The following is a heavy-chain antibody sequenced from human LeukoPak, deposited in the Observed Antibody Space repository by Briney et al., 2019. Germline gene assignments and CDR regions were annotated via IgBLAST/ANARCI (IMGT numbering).Heavy chain of an antibody. D-gene: IGHD3-10*01. Sequence: GGSLRLSCAPSGFIFSDYYMSWIRQAPGKGLEWVSPISNTGSDTYYADSVQGRFTISRDNSENTLYLQMNNLRAEDTAIHYCAKVPYSDYGSGRPPFMDVWGQGTTVAVSS. CDR2: ISNTGSDT. CDR3: AKVPYSDYGSGRPPFMDV. J-gene: IGHJ6*02. CDR1: GFIFSDYY. V-gene: IGHV3-11*05.